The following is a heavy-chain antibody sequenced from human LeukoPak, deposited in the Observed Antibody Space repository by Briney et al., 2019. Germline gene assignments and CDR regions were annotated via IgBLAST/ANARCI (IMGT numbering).Heavy chain of an antibody. CDR2: INHDAEMI. Sequence: GGSLRLSCEGSGFPFASYVMSWVRQAPGKGLEWIAYINHDAEMIFYPDFVKGRFIISRDNAKKSLYLQMNALRYEDTAIYYCARDHDWAFDLWGQGTLVTVSS. V-gene: IGHV3-48*02. J-gene: IGHJ4*02. D-gene: IGHD3-9*01. CDR1: GFPFASYV. CDR3: ARDHDWAFDL.